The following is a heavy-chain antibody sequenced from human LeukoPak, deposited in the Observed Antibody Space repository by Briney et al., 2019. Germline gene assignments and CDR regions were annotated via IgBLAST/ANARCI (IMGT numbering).Heavy chain of an antibody. V-gene: IGHV4-34*01. CDR2: INHSGST. CDR1: GGSFSGYY. D-gene: IGHD2-15*01. Sequence: KPSETLSLTCAVYGGSFSGYYWSWIRQPPGKGLEWIGEINHSGSTNYNPSLKSRVTISVDTSKNQFSLKLSSVTAADTAVYYCARVMYGGQGGGWYWGQGTLVTVSS. J-gene: IGHJ4*02. CDR3: ARVMYGGQGGGWY.